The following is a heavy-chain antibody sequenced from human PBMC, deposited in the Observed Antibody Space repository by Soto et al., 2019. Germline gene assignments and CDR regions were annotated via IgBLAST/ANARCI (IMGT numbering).Heavy chain of an antibody. J-gene: IGHJ4*01. Sequence: QVQLVESGGGVVQPGKSLRLSCAASGFTFSSYGMDWVRQAPGKGLEWVAVISYDGSNKYSADSVKGRFTISRDKSKNTLYLHMSSRRADDSAVYYFANDRTGAGVLGYCDYWGQGTRVTVSS. CDR1: GFTFSSYG. CDR2: ISYDGSNK. V-gene: IGHV3-30*18. D-gene: IGHD6-19*01. CDR3: ANDRTGAGVLGYCDY.